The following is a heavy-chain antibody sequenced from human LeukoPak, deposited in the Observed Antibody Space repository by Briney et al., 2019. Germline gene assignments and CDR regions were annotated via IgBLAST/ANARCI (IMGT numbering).Heavy chain of an antibody. Sequence: SETLSLTCTVSGGSISSGSYYWSWIRQPDGKGLEWIGRIYTSGSTNYNPSLKSRVTISVDTSKNQFSLKLSSVTAADTAVYYCAREGPYSSGWYNYWGQGTLVTVSS. CDR3: AREGPYSSGWYNY. CDR1: GGSISSGSYY. CDR2: IYTSGST. J-gene: IGHJ4*02. D-gene: IGHD6-19*01. V-gene: IGHV4-61*02.